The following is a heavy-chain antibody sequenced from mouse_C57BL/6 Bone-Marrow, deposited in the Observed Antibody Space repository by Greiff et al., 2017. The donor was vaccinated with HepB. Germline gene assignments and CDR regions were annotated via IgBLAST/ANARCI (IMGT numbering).Heavy chain of an antibody. V-gene: IGHV2-2*01. J-gene: IGHJ3*01. CDR1: GFSLTSYG. CDR2: IWSGGST. D-gene: IGHD2-4*01. Sequence: QVQLKQSGPGLVQPSQSLSITCTVSGFSLTSYGVHWVRQSPGKGLEWLGVIWSGGSTDYNAAFISRLSISKDNSKSQVFFKMNSLQAGDTAIYYCARPIYYDYDALFAYWGQGTLVTVSA. CDR3: ARPIYYDYDALFAY.